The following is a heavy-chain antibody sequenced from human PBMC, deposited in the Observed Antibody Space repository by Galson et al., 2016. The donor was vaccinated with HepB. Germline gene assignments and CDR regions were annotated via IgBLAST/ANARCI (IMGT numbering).Heavy chain of an antibody. J-gene: IGHJ4*02. CDR1: GFTFRGYG. D-gene: IGHD2-15*01. V-gene: IGHV3-30*18. Sequence: SLRLSCAAPGFTFRGYGMHWVRQAPGKGLEWVAVISHDGNNIYYVDSVKGRFTISRDNSKKTLYLQMNSLRAEDTAVYYCAKEGSQGRVAIGGNYFDYWGQGTLVIVSS. CDR2: ISHDGNNI. CDR3: AKEGSQGRVAIGGNYFDY.